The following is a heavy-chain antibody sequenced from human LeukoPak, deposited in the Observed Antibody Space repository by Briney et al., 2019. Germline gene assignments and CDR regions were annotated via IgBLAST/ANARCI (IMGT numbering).Heavy chain of an antibody. CDR3: AKSYSSGWYYFDY. Sequence: GGSLRLSCAASGFTFSTYAMYWVRQAPGRGLEWVSGVSGSASGHKTYYADSVKGRFTISRDNSKNTLYLQMNSLRAEDTAVYYCAKSYSSGWYYFDYWGQGTLVTVSS. D-gene: IGHD6-19*01. J-gene: IGHJ4*02. CDR2: VSGSASGHKT. CDR1: GFTFSTYA. V-gene: IGHV3-23*01.